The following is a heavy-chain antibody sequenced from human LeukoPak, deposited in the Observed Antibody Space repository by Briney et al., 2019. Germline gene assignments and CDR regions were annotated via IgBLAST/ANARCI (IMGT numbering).Heavy chain of an antibody. Sequence: SETLSLTCTVSGGSISSGGYYWSWIRQPPGKGLEWIGYIYHSGSTYYNPSLKSRVTISVDRSKNQFSLKLSSVTAADTAVYYCARCFASGSCYDYWGQGTLVTVSS. V-gene: IGHV4-30-2*01. CDR1: GGSISSGGYY. D-gene: IGHD2-15*01. CDR2: IYHSGST. CDR3: ARCFASGSCYDY. J-gene: IGHJ4*02.